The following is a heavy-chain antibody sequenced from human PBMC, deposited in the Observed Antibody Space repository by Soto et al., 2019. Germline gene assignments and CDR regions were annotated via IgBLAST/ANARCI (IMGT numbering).Heavy chain of an antibody. J-gene: IGHJ6*02. CDR3: ARDRYSYYDFWSGSLPYYYFGMDV. D-gene: IGHD3-3*01. Sequence: LRLSCAASGFTFSNYWMSWVRQAPGKGLEWVANIKQDGSEKYYVDSVKGRFTISRDNAKNSLYLQMNSLRAEDTAVYYCARDRYSYYDFWSGSLPYYYFGMDVWGQGTTVTVSS. CDR2: IKQDGSEK. V-gene: IGHV3-7*01. CDR1: GFTFSNYW.